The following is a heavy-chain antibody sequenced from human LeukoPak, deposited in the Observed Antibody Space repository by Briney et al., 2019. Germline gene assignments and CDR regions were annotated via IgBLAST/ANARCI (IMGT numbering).Heavy chain of an antibody. CDR1: GGPFSGYY. D-gene: IGHD2-8*01. CDR3: ARGQLSSTNCTNGVCLDY. J-gene: IGHJ4*02. CDR2: INHSGST. V-gene: IGHV4-34*01. Sequence: SETLSLTCAVYGGPFSGYYWSWIRQPPGKGLEWIGEINHSGSTNYNPSLKSRVTISVDTSKNQFSLKLSSVTAADTAVYYCARGQLSSTNCTNGVCLDYWGQGTLVTVSS.